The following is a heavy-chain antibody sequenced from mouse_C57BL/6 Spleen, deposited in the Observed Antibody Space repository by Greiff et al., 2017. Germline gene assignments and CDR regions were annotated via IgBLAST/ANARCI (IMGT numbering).Heavy chain of an antibody. CDR2: INYDGSST. CDR1: GFTFSDYY. J-gene: IGHJ2*01. CDR3: ARGEIYYYGSSGFDY. Sequence: EVMLVESERGLVQPGSSMKLSCTASGFTFSDYYMAWVRQVPEKGLEWVANINYDGSSTYYLDSLKSRFIISRDNAKNILYLQMSSLKSEDTATYYCARGEIYYYGSSGFDYWGQGTTLTVSS. V-gene: IGHV5-16*01. D-gene: IGHD1-1*01.